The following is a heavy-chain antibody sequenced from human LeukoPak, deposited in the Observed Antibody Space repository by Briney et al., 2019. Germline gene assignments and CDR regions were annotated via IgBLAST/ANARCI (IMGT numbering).Heavy chain of an antibody. D-gene: IGHD5-18*01. J-gene: IGHJ5*02. CDR1: GYTFTAYY. V-gene: IGHV1-2*02. Sequence: ASVKVSCKASGYTFTAYYMHWVRQAPGQGLEWMGWINPNSGGTNYAQKFQGRVTMTRDTSISTAYMELSRLRSDDTAVYYCARVPSRREYSYGNWFDPWGQGTLVTVSS. CDR2: INPNSGGT. CDR3: ARVPSRREYSYGNWFDP.